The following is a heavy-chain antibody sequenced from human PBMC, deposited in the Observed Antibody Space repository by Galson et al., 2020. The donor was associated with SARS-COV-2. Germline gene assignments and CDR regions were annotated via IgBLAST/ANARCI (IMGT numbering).Heavy chain of an antibody. D-gene: IGHD4-17*01. J-gene: IGHJ4*02. CDR3: AHRPKPMGTVTTYISYVGY. V-gene: IGHV2-5*02. CDR2: IYWDDDK. CDR1: GFSLSTSGVG. Sequence: KMSGPTLVKPTQTLTLTCTFSGFSLSTSGVGVGWIRQPPGKALEWLAVIYWDDDKRYSPSLKSRLTITKDTSKNQVVLTLINMDPVDTATYYYAHRPKPMGTVTTYISYVGYWGQGTLVTVSS.